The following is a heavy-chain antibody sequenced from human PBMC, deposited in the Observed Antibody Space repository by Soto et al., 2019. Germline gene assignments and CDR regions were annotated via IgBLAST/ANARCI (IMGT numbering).Heavy chain of an antibody. CDR1: GGTFSNDI. CDR3: ARDSPIGSTFSGYDAIDY. CDR2: IIPLLDIA. D-gene: IGHD5-12*01. V-gene: IGHV1-69*04. J-gene: IGHJ4*02. Sequence: ASVKVSCKTSGGTFSNDITTWVRQAPGQGLEWMGRIIPLLDIANYAQKFQGRVTITADKSTGTAYMELNSLRSEDTAVYYCARDSPIGSTFSGYDAIDYWGQGTLVTVSS.